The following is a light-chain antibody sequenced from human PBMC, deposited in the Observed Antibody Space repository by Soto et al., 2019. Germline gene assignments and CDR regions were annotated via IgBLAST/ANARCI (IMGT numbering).Light chain of an antibody. J-gene: IGKJ4*01. CDR3: QQSHSSPLS. Sequence: QMTHPPSSLSAPVGDRSTITSGASQGMVRNLNWNQQKPGKALELLIYTASNLESAVPSRFSGSGSGTDFALTISSLQPEDSAVYYCQQSHSSPLSFGGGTKVEFK. CDR1: QGMVRN. CDR2: TAS. V-gene: IGKV1-39*01.